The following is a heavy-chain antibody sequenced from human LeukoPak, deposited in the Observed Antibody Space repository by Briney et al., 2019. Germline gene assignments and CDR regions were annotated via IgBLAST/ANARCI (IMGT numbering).Heavy chain of an antibody. J-gene: IGHJ4*02. CDR3: ARQDGTAKYFFDY. D-gene: IGHD2-21*02. V-gene: IGHV5-51*01. CDR1: GSRFTTYW. Sequence: GESLQISCEGSGSRFTTYWIGWGRQMPGKGLEWMGIIYPGDSDTRYSPSFQGQVTISVDKSISTAYLQWSSLKASDTAMYYCARQDGTAKYFFDYWGQGTLVTVSS. CDR2: IYPGDSDT.